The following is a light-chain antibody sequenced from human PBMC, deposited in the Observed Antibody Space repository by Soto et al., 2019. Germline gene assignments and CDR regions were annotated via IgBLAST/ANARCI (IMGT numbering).Light chain of an antibody. Sequence: DIQMTQSPSSLSAPVGDRVTITCRASQSISSYLNWYQQKPGKAPKLLIYAASSLQSGVPSRFSGSGSGADFTLTISSLQPEDFATYYCQQSYSTPYTFGQGTRLEI. CDR1: QSISSY. V-gene: IGKV1-39*01. CDR2: AAS. J-gene: IGKJ5*01. CDR3: QQSYSTPYT.